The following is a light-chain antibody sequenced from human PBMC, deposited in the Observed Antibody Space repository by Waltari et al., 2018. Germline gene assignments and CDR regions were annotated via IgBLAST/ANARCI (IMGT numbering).Light chain of an antibody. Sequence: DIQITQSPSSLSASVGARVTLTCRASQGISNWLAWYQQKPGKAPKLLIYKASSLQSGVPSRFSGSGSGTDFTLTISSLQPEDFAIYYCQQYNSAPPWTFGQGTKVEIK. CDR2: KAS. CDR3: QQYNSAPPWT. V-gene: IGKV1D-16*01. J-gene: IGKJ1*01. CDR1: QGISNW.